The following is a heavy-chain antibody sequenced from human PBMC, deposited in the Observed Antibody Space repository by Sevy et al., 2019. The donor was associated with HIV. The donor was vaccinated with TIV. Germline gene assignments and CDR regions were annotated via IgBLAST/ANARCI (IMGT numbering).Heavy chain of an antibody. V-gene: IGHV3-23*01. D-gene: IGHD3-3*01. CDR3: AKDGVVDITIFGLNIRHYWYFDV. CDR2: INGNGRAT. CDR1: GFGFDTYA. J-gene: IGHJ2*01. Sequence: GGSLRLSCAASGFGFDTYAMSWVRQAPGKGLEWVSTINGNGRATYYADSVKDRFTISRDNSKKTLSLQRNSLRTEDTATYYCAKDGVVDITIFGLNIRHYWYFDVWGRGTLVTVSS.